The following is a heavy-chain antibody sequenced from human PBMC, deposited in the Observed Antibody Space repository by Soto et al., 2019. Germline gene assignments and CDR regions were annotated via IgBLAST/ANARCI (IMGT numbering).Heavy chain of an antibody. Sequence: PGGSLRLSCAASGFTFSSYSMNWVRQAPGKGLEWVSSISSSSYIYYADSVKGRFTISRDNAKNSLYLQMNSLRAEDTAVYYCARGEGDDFWSGYSLGFDYWGQGTLVTVSS. J-gene: IGHJ4*02. CDR2: ISSSSYI. V-gene: IGHV3-21*01. CDR3: ARGEGDDFWSGYSLGFDY. D-gene: IGHD3-3*01. CDR1: GFTFSSYS.